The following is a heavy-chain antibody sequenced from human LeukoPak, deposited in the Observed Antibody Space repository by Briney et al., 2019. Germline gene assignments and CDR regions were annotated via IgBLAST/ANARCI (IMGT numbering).Heavy chain of an antibody. CDR2: INPNSGGT. CDR3: GTGTIPYYYYMDV. CDR1: GYTFTGYY. Sequence: ASVKVSCKASGYTFTGYYMHWVRQAPGQGLEWMGWINPNSGGTNYAQKFQGRVTMTRDTSISTAYMELSRLRSDDTAVYYCGTGTIPYYYYMDVWGKGTTVTVSS. J-gene: IGHJ6*03. D-gene: IGHD1-7*01. V-gene: IGHV1-2*02.